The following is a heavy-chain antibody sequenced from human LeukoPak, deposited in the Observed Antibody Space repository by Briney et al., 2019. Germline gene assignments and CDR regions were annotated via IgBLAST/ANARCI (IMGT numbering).Heavy chain of an antibody. CDR3: ARDCSSTSCYRGDAAFDI. CDR1: GGSISSYY. CDR2: IYYSGST. D-gene: IGHD2-2*02. Sequence: SETLSLTCTVSGGSISSYYWSWIRQPPGKGLEWIGYIYYSGSTNYNPSLKSRVTMSVDTSKNQFSLKLSSVTAADTAVYYCARDCSSTSCYRGDAAFDIWGQGTMVTVSS. J-gene: IGHJ3*02. V-gene: IGHV4-59*12.